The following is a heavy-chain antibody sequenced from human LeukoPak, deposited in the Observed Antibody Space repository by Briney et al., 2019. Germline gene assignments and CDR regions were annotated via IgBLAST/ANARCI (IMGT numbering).Heavy chain of an antibody. CDR3: AELGITMIGGV. CDR1: GFTVSSNY. J-gene: IGHJ6*04. CDR2: IYSGGST. D-gene: IGHD3-10*02. V-gene: IGHV3-66*01. Sequence: PGGSLRLSCAASGFTVSSNYMSWVRQAPGKGLERVSVIYSGGSTYYADSVKGRFTISRDNFKNTLYLQMNSLRAEDTAVYYCAELGITMIGGVWGKGTTVTISS.